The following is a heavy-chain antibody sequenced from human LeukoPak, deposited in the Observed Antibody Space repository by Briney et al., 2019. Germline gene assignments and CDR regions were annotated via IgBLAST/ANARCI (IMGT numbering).Heavy chain of an antibody. CDR2: MSPNSGDT. V-gene: IGHV1-8*01. CDR3: VRTPPNWGFDY. J-gene: IGHJ4*02. D-gene: IGHD7-27*01. Sequence: EASVKVSFKASGYTFTTHDINWVRQATGQGLEWLGWMSPNSGDTGYAQKFQGRVTMTSDSSISTAYMELSSLRSEDTAIYYCVRTPPNWGFDYWGQGTLVTVSS. CDR1: GYTFTTHD.